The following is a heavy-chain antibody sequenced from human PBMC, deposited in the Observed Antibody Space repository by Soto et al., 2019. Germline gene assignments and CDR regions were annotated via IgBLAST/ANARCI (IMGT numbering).Heavy chain of an antibody. V-gene: IGHV3-30*03. Sequence: QVQLVESGGGVVQPGRSLRLSCAASGFTFSSYGMHWVRQAPGKGLEWVAVISYDGRNKFYADSVKGRFTISRDNSKNTLFLQMNSLRAEDTAVYYCTILAAHKDMVIDSWGQGTLVTVSS. J-gene: IGHJ4*02. CDR3: TILAAHKDMVIDS. CDR1: GFTFSSYG. D-gene: IGHD5-18*01. CDR2: ISYDGRNK.